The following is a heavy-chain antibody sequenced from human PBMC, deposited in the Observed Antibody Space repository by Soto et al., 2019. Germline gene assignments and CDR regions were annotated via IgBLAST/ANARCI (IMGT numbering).Heavy chain of an antibody. CDR3: ARLIEDPAAFDI. CDR2: FDPEDGNT. D-gene: IGHD3-16*01. CDR1: GYTLTELS. Sequence: GASVKVSCKVSGYTLTELSMHWVRQAPGKGLEWMGGFDPEDGNTGYAQKFQGRVTMTRNTSISTAYMELSSLRSEDTAVYYCARLIEDPAAFDIWGQGTMVTVSS. J-gene: IGHJ3*02. V-gene: IGHV1-24*01.